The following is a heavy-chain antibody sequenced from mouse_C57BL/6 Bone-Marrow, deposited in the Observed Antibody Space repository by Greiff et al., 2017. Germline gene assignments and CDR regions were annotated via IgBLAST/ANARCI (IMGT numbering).Heavy chain of an antibody. Sequence: VQLKESGGDLVKPGGSLKLSCAASGFTFSSYGMSWVRQTPDKRLEWVATISSGGSYTSYPDSVKGRFTISRDNAKNTLYLQMSSLKSEDTAMYYCARHRSMDYWGQGTSVTVSS. CDR3: ARHRSMDY. CDR2: ISSGGSYT. J-gene: IGHJ4*01. V-gene: IGHV5-6*01. CDR1: GFTFSSYG.